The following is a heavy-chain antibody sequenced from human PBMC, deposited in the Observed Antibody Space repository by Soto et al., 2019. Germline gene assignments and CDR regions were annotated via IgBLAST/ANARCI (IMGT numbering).Heavy chain of an antibody. V-gene: IGHV4-59*12. J-gene: IGHJ2*01. CDR1: GGSISSYY. Sequence: SETLSLTCTVSGGSISSYYWSWIRQPPGKGLEWIGYIYYSGSTNYNPSLKSRVTISVDTSKNQFSLELSSVTAADTAVYYCAREGGSGSADWYFNVWGRGTLLTVSS. CDR2: IYYSGST. CDR3: AREGGSGSADWYFNV. D-gene: IGHD1-26*01.